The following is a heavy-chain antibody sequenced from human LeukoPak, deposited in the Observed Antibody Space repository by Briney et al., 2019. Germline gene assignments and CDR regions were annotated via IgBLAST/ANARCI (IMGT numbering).Heavy chain of an antibody. CDR1: GFTFSSYA. CDR2: ISGSSGTT. V-gene: IGHV3-23*01. Sequence: GGSLRLSCAASGFTFSSYAMSWVRQAPGKGLEWVSAISGSSGTTYYADSVKGRFTISRDNSKNTVYLQMNSLRVEDTAVYYFAKDSTNWSFDYWGQGTLVTVSS. CDR3: AKDSTNWSFDY. J-gene: IGHJ4*02. D-gene: IGHD2-2*01.